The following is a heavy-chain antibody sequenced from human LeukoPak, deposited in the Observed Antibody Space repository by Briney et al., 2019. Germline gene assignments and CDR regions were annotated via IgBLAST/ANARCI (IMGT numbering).Heavy chain of an antibody. Sequence: SETLSLTCAVDGGSFSGYYWSWIRQPPGKGLEWIGEINHSGSTNYDPSLKSRVTISVDTSKNQSSLKLSSVTAADTAVYYCARTPNRGATFDYWGQGTLVTVSS. J-gene: IGHJ4*02. CDR3: ARTPNRGATFDY. CDR1: GGSFSGYY. V-gene: IGHV4-34*01. D-gene: IGHD2-8*01. CDR2: INHSGST.